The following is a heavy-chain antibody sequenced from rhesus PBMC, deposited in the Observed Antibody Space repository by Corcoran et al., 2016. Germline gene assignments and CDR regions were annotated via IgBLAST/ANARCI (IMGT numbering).Heavy chain of an antibody. V-gene: IGHV4S14*01. Sequence: QVQLQESGPGLVKPSETLSLTCAVSSYSISSGYYWGWIRQPPGKGPDWLGGIYGNGVSNYLNQSLKSRVTLSVDTSKNQFSLRLSSVTAADTAVYYCARTYCTSTTCYRFDYWGQGVLVTVSS. CDR2: IYGNGVSN. J-gene: IGHJ4*01. CDR1: SYSISSGYY. D-gene: IGHD2-2*01. CDR3: ARTYCTSTTCYRFDY.